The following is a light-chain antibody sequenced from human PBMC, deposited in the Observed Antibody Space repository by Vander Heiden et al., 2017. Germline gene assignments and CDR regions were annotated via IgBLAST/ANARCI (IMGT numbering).Light chain of an antibody. CDR2: QDS. CDR1: KLGDKY. Sequence: SYELTQPPSVSVSPGQTASITCSGDKLGDKYACWYQQKPGQSPVLVIYQDSNRPSGIPERFSGSNSGTTATLTISGTQARDDDYYYCQAWDSSTVVFGGGTKLTVL. J-gene: IGLJ2*01. V-gene: IGLV3-1*01. CDR3: QAWDSSTVV.